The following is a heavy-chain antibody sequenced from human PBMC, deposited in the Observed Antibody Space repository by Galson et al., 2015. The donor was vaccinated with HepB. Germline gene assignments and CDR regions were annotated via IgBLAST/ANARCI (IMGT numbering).Heavy chain of an antibody. V-gene: IGHV3-23*01. D-gene: IGHD2-2*01. CDR1: GFTFSSYA. Sequence: SLRLSCAASGFTFSSYAMSWVRPAAGKGLEWVSAISGSGGTTHDADSVKGRLPISRDNSKNTLYLQMNSLRAEDTAVYYCAKFFGLFARPPAVIPAATTADWYAMDVWGQGTTVTVSS. CDR3: AKFFGLFARPPAVIPAATTADWYAMDV. CDR2: ISGSGGTT. J-gene: IGHJ6*02.